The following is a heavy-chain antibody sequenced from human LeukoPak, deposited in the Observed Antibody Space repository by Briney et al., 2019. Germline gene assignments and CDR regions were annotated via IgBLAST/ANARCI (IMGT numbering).Heavy chain of an antibody. Sequence: ASVKVSCKVPGYTLTELSMHWVRQAPGKGLEWMGGFDPEDGETIYAQKFQGRVTITADESTSTAYMELSSLSSEDTAVYYCASGKYEWELLATFDYWGQGTLVTVSS. CDR1: GYTLTELS. CDR3: ASGKYEWELLATFDY. J-gene: IGHJ4*02. V-gene: IGHV1-24*01. CDR2: FDPEDGET. D-gene: IGHD1-26*01.